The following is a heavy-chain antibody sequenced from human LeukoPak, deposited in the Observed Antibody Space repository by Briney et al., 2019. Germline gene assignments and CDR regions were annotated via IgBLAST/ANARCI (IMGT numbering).Heavy chain of an antibody. Sequence: SETLSLTCTVSGVSISSYYGSCIRQPAGKGLEWFGRIYTSGSTNYNPSLKSRVTMSVHTSKNQFSLTLSSVTAADTAVYYCARDWQQLVSNWFDPWGQGTLVTVSS. V-gene: IGHV4-4*07. CDR1: GVSISSYY. J-gene: IGHJ5*02. D-gene: IGHD6-13*01. CDR3: ARDWQQLVSNWFDP. CDR2: IYTSGST.